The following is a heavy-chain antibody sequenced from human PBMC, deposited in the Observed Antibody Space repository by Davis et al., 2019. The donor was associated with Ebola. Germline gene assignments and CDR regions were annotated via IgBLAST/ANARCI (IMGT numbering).Heavy chain of an antibody. CDR1: GGYISGYY. Sequence: MPSETLSLTCTVSGGYISGYYWAWIRQPPGKGLEWIGNIYYTGRTNYSPSLKRRVAISVDTSKNQLSLDLSSVTAADTGVYYCARSLHSGYEGGLWWFDPWGQGTLVTVSS. J-gene: IGHJ5*02. D-gene: IGHD3-16*01. CDR3: ARSLHSGYEGGLWWFDP. V-gene: IGHV4-59*08. CDR2: IYYTGRT.